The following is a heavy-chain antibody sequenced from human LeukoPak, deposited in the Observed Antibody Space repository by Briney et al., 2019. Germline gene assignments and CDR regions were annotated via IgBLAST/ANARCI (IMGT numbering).Heavy chain of an antibody. CDR2: IIPIFGTA. CDR3: ARSLTLVRGVRPNNDY. V-gene: IGHV1-69*13. Sequence: GASVKVSCKASGGTFSSYAISWVRQAPGQGLEWMGGIIPIFGTANYAQKFQGRVTITADESTSTAYMELRSLRSDDTAVYYCARSLTLVRGVRPNNDYWGQGTLVTVSS. CDR1: GGTFSSYA. D-gene: IGHD3-10*01. J-gene: IGHJ4*02.